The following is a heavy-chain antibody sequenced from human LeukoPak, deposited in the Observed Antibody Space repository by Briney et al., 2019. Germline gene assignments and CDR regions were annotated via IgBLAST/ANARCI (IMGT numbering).Heavy chain of an antibody. CDR2: INPDSGGT. J-gene: IGHJ5*02. CDR3: ARLGENGLLTGYFYP. CDR1: GYTFTGHY. V-gene: IGHV1-2*02. D-gene: IGHD3-9*01. Sequence: VASVKVSCKASGYTFTGHYIHWVRQAPGQGLEWMGRINPDSGGTDYAQKFQGRVTMTRDTSITTAYMDLSRLRSDDTAVYYCARLGENGLLTGYFYPWGQGTLVTVSS.